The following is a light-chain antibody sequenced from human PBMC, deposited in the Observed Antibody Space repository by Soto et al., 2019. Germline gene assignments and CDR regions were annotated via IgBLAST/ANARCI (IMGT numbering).Light chain of an antibody. Sequence: QSALTQPASVSGSPGQSITISCTGTSSDVGGYNYVSWYQQHPGKAPKLMIYEVSNRPSGVSNRFSGSKSGNTDSLTISGLQADDEADYYCSSYTSSSTPGVFGGGTKLTVL. J-gene: IGLJ3*02. CDR3: SSYTSSSTPGV. CDR2: EVS. V-gene: IGLV2-14*01. CDR1: SSDVGGYNY.